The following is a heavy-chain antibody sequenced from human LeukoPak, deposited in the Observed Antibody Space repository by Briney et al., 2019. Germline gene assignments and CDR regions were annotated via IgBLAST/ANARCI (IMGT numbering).Heavy chain of an antibody. CDR3: ARGGSYRGLSFDY. J-gene: IGHJ4*02. CDR2: IYYSGST. CDR1: GGSISSGDYY. Sequence: PSQTLSLTCTVSGGSISSGDYYWSWIRQPPGKGLEWIGYIYYSGSTCYNPSLKSRVTMSIDLSKNQFSLKLRSVTAADTALYYCARGGSYRGLSFDYWGQGTLVTVSS. D-gene: IGHD3-16*01. V-gene: IGHV4-30-4*08.